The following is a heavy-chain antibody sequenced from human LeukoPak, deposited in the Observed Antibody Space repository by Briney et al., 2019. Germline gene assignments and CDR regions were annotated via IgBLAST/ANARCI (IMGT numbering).Heavy chain of an antibody. CDR2: INPNSGGT. CDR3: ARGYSYGRYYFDY. Sequence: ASVKVSCKASGYTFTGYYMHWVRQAPGQGLEWMGWINPNSGGTKYEQKFQGRVTMTRDTSISTAYMELSRLRSDDTAVYYCARGYSYGRYYFDYWGQGTLVTVSS. CDR1: GYTFTGYY. D-gene: IGHD5-18*01. J-gene: IGHJ4*02. V-gene: IGHV1-2*02.